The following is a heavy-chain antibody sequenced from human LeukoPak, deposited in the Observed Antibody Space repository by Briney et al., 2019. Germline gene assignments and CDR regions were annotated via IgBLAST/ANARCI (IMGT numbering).Heavy chain of an antibody. CDR2: IYYSAST. CDR1: GGSLSSYY. Sequence: SETLSLTCTVSGGSLSSYYWSWIRQPPGKGLEWIGYIYYSASTSDNPSLNSRGTISRDTSKNQFSLKLMTVTAADSAVYYCARVLTYSSSSVSAFDIWGQGTMVTVSS. D-gene: IGHD6-13*01. CDR3: ARVLTYSSSSVSAFDI. J-gene: IGHJ3*02. V-gene: IGHV4-59*01.